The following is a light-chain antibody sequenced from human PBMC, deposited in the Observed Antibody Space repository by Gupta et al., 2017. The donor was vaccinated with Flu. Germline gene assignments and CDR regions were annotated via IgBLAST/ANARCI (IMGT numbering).Light chain of an antibody. V-gene: IGKV1-12*01. J-gene: IGKJ5*01. CDR2: GAS. CDR3: QQSYTFPIT. CDR1: QGISNC. Sequence: DIQLTQSPSFVSASVGDTVTITCRASQGISNCLVWYQHRPGKAPKLLVYGASSLQSGVPSRFRGSGSGTGFTLTISSLQPEDFATYYCQQSYTFPITFGQGTRLEMK.